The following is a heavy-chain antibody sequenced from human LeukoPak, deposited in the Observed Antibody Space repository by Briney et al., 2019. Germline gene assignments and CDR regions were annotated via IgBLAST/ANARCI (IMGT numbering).Heavy chain of an antibody. D-gene: IGHD3-10*01. V-gene: IGHV4-34*01. CDR2: IHNSGTT. Sequence: ASETLSLTCAVSGGPFSGYFWSWIRQSSGKGLEWIGEIHNSGTTNYNPSLNSRVTISEDTSKNQFYLNLSSVTAADTAVYYCARRYYYNLGSFPFDFWGQGTLVTVPS. J-gene: IGHJ4*02. CDR3: ARRYYYNLGSFPFDF. CDR1: GGPFSGYF.